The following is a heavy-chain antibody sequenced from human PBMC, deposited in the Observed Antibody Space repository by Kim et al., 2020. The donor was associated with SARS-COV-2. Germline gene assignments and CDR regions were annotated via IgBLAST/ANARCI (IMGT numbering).Heavy chain of an antibody. CDR1: GGTFSSYA. D-gene: IGHD1-1*01. CDR2: IIPILGIA. J-gene: IGHJ3*02. Sequence: SVKVSCKASGGTFSSYAISWVRQAPGQGLEWMGRIIPILGIANYAQKFQGRVTITADKSTSTAYMELSSLRSEDTAVYYCAMEGPPKTGTVRIRAFDIWGQGTMVTVSS. CDR3: AMEGPPKTGTVRIRAFDI. V-gene: IGHV1-69*04.